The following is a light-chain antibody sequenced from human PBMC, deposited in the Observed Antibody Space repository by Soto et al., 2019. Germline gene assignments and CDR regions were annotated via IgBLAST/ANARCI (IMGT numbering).Light chain of an antibody. CDR1: QSVTKW. Sequence: DIHITQSPSTLSASVGGRVTIACRARQSVTKWLVWYQQKPGKAPRLLIYDAATLQSGVPSRFSGSGTGTEFTLTISSLRPEDVATYYCQQYNSYPRAFGQETKV. CDR3: QQYNSYPRA. J-gene: IGKJ1*01. V-gene: IGKV1-5*01. CDR2: DAA.